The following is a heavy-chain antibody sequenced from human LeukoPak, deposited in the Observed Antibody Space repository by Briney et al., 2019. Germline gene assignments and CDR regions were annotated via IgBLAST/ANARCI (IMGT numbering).Heavy chain of an antibody. Sequence: GGSLRLSCAASGFTFSSYAMHWVRQAPGKGLEWVSAISGSGGSAYYADSVKGRFTISRDNSKNTLYLQMNSLRAEDTAVYYCAKEYCSGGSCYDNWFDPWGQGTLVTVSS. CDR1: GFTFSSYA. V-gene: IGHV3-23*01. CDR2: ISGSGGSA. J-gene: IGHJ5*02. CDR3: AKEYCSGGSCYDNWFDP. D-gene: IGHD2-15*01.